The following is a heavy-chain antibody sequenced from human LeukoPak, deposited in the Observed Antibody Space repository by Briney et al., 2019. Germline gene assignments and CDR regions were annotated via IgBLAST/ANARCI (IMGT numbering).Heavy chain of an antibody. V-gene: IGHV4-38-2*02. CDR1: GYPINIDYS. CDR3: ARVPGVYFDFSIGFGSGWFDP. J-gene: IGHJ5*02. CDR2: ISPKGIT. Sequence: SETLSLTCFVSGYPINIDYSWGWIRQSPGKGLEWTGVISPKGITYYNPSLRGRVSISPDTSKNQFSLRLSSMTATDTAMYYCARVPGVYFDFSIGFGSGWFDPWGQGILVTVSS. D-gene: IGHD3-3*01.